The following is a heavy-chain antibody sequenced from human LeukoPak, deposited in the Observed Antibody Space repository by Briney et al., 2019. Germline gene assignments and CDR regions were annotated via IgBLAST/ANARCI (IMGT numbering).Heavy chain of an antibody. J-gene: IGHJ4*02. Sequence: SETLSLTCAVYGGSFSGYYWSWIRQPPGKGLEWIGEINHSGSTNYNPSLKSRVTIPVDTSKNQFSLKLSSVTAADTAVYYCARRGRSTVDYWGQGTLVTVSS. CDR1: GGSFSGYY. D-gene: IGHD5/OR15-5a*01. CDR2: INHSGST. CDR3: ARRGRSTVDY. V-gene: IGHV4-34*01.